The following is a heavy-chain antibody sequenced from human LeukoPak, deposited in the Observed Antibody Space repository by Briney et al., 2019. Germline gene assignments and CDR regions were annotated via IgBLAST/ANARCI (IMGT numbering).Heavy chain of an antibody. CDR3: ARDRDSSGYYWKDY. D-gene: IGHD3-22*01. CDR1: GFTFGDYY. V-gene: IGHV3-11*01. J-gene: IGHJ4*02. Sequence: GGSLRLSCAASGFTFGDYYMSWIRQAPGKGLEWVSYISSSGSTIYYADSVKGRFTISRDNAKNSLYLQMNSLRAEDTAVDYCARDRDSSGYYWKDYWGQGTLVTVSS. CDR2: ISSSGSTI.